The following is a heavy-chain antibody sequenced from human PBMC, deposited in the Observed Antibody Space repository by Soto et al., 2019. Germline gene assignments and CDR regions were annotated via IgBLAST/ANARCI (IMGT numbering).Heavy chain of an antibody. CDR3: ARLYYDYV. V-gene: IGHV3-48*02. CDR1: VFTFGTYS. CDR2: ISYDSDTI. D-gene: IGHD3-3*01. Sequence: WRSLRLSCSGSVFTFGTYSMNWFRQAAGKGLEWIAYISYDSDTIQYADSVKGRFTISRDNAKNSLYLQMNSLRDEDTAVYYCARLYYDYVWGQGTTVTVSS. J-gene: IGHJ6*02.